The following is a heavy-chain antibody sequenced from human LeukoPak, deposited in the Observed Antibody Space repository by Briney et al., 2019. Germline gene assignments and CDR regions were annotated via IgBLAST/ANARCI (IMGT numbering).Heavy chain of an antibody. D-gene: IGHD4-23*01. Sequence: GGSLRLSCAASGFTFSSYSMNLVRQAPGKGLEWVSSISSSSSYIYYADSVKGRFTISRDNVKNSLYLQMTSLRADDTAIYYCSRARWVSREIGHYWGQGTLVTVSS. CDR3: SRARWVSREIGHY. CDR1: GFTFSSYS. J-gene: IGHJ4*02. V-gene: IGHV3-21*01. CDR2: ISSSSSYI.